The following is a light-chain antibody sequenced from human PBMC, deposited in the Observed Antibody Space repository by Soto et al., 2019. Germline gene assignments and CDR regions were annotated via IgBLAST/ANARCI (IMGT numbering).Light chain of an antibody. CDR3: QQRSNWPIT. CDR1: QSVSSAH. CDR2: DAS. J-gene: IGKJ5*01. Sequence: EIVLTQSPGTLSLSPGERATLSCRASQSVSSAHLAWYQQKPGQAPRLLIYDASNRATGIPARFSGSGSGTDFTLTISSLEPEDSAVYYCQQRSNWPITFGQGTRLENK. V-gene: IGKV3-11*01.